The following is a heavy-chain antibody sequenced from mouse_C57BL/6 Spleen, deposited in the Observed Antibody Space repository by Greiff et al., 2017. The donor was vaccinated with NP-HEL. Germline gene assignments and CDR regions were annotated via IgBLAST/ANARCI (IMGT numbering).Heavy chain of an antibody. Sequence: QVQLQQSGPELVKPGASVKISCKASGYAFSSSWMNWVKQRPGKGLEWIGRIYPGDGDTNYNGKFKGKATLTADKSSSTAYMQLSSLTSEDSAVYFCARTDYDYDYWYFEGWGTGTTVTVAS. CDR3: ARTDYDYDYWYFEG. CDR2: IYPGDGDT. J-gene: IGHJ1*03. CDR1: GYAFSSSW. D-gene: IGHD2-4*01. V-gene: IGHV1-82*01.